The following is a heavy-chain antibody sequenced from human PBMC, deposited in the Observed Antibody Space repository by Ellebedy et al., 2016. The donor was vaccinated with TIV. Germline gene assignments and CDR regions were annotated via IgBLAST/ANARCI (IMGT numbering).Heavy chain of an antibody. CDR2: ISSSSSYI. Sequence: GESLKISCAASGFTFSSYNMNWVRQAPGMGLEWVSSISSSSSYIYYAVSVKGRFTISRDNAKNSLYLQMTSLRAEDTAVYYCAKSFTANWFDPWGQGTLVTVSS. CDR1: GFTFSSYN. CDR3: AKSFTANWFDP. V-gene: IGHV3-21*01. J-gene: IGHJ5*02.